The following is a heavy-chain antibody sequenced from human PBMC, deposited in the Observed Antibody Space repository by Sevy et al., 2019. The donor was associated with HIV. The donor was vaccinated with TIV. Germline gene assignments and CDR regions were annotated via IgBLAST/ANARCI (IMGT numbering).Heavy chain of an antibody. J-gene: IGHJ6*02. CDR1: GYTFTGYY. CDR2: INPNSGGT. Sequence: ASVKVSCKASGYTFTGYYMHWVRQAPGQGLEWMGRINPNSGGTNYAQKFQGRVTMTRDTSISTAYMELSRLRSDDTAVYYCARDDEVVVVPAAHYYYGMDVRGQGTTVTVSS. V-gene: IGHV1-2*06. CDR3: ARDDEVVVVPAAHYYYGMDV. D-gene: IGHD2-2*01.